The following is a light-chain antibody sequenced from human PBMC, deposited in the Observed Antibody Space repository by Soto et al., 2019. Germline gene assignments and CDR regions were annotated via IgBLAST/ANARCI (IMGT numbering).Light chain of an antibody. V-gene: IGKV2-28*01. Sequence: DIVMTQSPLSLPVTPGEPASISCRSSQSLLHSNGYNYLDWYLQKPGQSPQLLIYLGSNRASGVPDRFRGSGSGTNFTLKISRVEAEDVGVYYCMEALQTPRTFDPGTKVDIK. J-gene: IGKJ3*01. CDR2: LGS. CDR3: MEALQTPRT. CDR1: QSLLHSNGYNY.